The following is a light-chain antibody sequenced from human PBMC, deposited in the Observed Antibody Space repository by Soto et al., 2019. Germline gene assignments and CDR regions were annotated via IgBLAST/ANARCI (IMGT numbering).Light chain of an antibody. J-gene: IGKJ1*01. CDR2: DAS. Sequence: DIQMTQSPSSLSASVGDRVTITCQASQDISNYFNWYQQKPGKAPKLLIYDASNLETGVPTRFSGSGSWTDFTFTISSLQPEDIANYYCQQYYSYWTFGQGTKVEIK. CDR1: QDISNY. V-gene: IGKV1-33*01. CDR3: QQYYSYWT.